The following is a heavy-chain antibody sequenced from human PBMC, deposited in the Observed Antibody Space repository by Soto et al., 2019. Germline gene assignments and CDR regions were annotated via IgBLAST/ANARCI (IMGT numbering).Heavy chain of an antibody. V-gene: IGHV2-5*01. Sequence: QITLKESGPTLVKPTQPLTLTCTFSGFSLSTSGLCVGWIRQPPGKALEWLPLIYWNDDKRYSPSMTTSLTITKDNSKNQVVLTMTNMDPVDTATYYCEHRPSGWYLFDFWGQGTLVTVSS. CDR1: GFSLSTSGLC. J-gene: IGHJ4*02. D-gene: IGHD6-19*01. CDR2: IYWNDDK. CDR3: EHRPSGWYLFDF.